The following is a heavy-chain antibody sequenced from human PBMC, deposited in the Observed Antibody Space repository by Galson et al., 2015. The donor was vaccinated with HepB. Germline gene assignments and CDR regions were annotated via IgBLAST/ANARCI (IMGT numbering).Heavy chain of an antibody. D-gene: IGHD3-3*01. Sequence: SLRLSCAASGFTFSSYGMHWVRQAPGKGLEWVAVIWYDGSNKYYADSVKGRFTISRDNSKNTLYLQINSLRAEDTAVYYCARSQVGSNGFTLRFLEWFFDYWGQGTLVTVSS. CDR2: IWYDGSNK. J-gene: IGHJ4*02. CDR1: GFTFSSYG. V-gene: IGHV3-33*01. CDR3: ARSQVGSNGFTLRFLEWFFDY.